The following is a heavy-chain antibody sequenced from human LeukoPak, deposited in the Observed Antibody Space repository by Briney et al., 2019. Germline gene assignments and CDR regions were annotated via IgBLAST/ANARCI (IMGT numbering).Heavy chain of an antibody. CDR1: GFTFSSYA. J-gene: IGHJ4*02. CDR2: ISGSGGST. CDR3: AKDGRETYYDILTGTGRFDS. D-gene: IGHD3-9*01. Sequence: GGSLRLSCAASGFTFSSYAMSWVRQAPGKGLEWVSAISGSGGSTYYADSVKGRFTISRDNSKNTLYLQMNSLRAEDTAVYYCAKDGRETYYDILTGTGRFDSWGQGTLVTVSS. V-gene: IGHV3-23*01.